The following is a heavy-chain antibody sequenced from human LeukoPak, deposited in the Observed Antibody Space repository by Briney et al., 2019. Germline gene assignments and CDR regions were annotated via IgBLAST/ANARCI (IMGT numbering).Heavy chain of an antibody. CDR3: ARPSGDYARGGFDI. CDR2: IWYDVNYE. Sequence: GGSLRLSCAASGFTFSSYGMHWVRQAPGKGLEWVAVIWYDVNYEYYADSVKGRFTISRDNFKNTLFLQMNSLRAEDTATYYCARPSGDYARGGFDIWGQGTMVTV. J-gene: IGHJ3*02. CDR1: GFTFSSYG. D-gene: IGHD4-17*01. V-gene: IGHV3-33*01.